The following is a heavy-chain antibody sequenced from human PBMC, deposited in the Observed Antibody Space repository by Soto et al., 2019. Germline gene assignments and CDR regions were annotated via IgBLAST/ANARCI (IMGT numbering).Heavy chain of an antibody. CDR1: GYTFTSYY. CDR3: AREGDYDSSGLLYYYGMDV. J-gene: IGHJ6*02. V-gene: IGHV1-46*01. CDR2: ISPSGGST. D-gene: IGHD3-22*01. Sequence: VSVKVSCKASGYTFTSYYMHWVRQAPGQGLEWMGIISPSGGSTSYAQKFQGRVTMTRDTSTSTVYMELSSLRSEDTAVYYGAREGDYDSSGLLYYYGMDVWGQGTTVTVSS.